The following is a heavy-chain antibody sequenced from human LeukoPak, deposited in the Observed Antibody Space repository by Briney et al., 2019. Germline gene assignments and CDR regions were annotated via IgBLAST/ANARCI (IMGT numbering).Heavy chain of an antibody. J-gene: IGHJ4*02. Sequence: PGASVKVSCKASGYTFTSYAMHWVRQAPGQGLEWMGGIIPIFGTANYAQKFQGRVTITADESTSTAYMELSSLRSEDTAVYYCARGGREWLLLKPFDYWGQGTLVTVSS. D-gene: IGHD3-22*01. V-gene: IGHV1-69*13. CDR2: IIPIFGTA. CDR3: ARGGREWLLLKPFDY. CDR1: GYTFTSYA.